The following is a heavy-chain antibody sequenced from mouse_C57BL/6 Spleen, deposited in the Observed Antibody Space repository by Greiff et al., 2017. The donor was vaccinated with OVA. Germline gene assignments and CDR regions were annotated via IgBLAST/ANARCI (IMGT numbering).Heavy chain of an antibody. CDR1: GYTFTSYW. CDR3: ATPHGYDYYAMDY. CDR2: IYPGSGST. Sequence: QVQLQQPGAELVKPGASVKMSCKASGYTFTSYWITWVKQRPGQGLEWIGDIYPGSGSTNYNEKFKSKATLTVDKSSSTAYMQLSSLTSEDSAVYYCATPHGYDYYAMDYWGQGTSVTVSS. V-gene: IGHV1-55*01. D-gene: IGHD2-2*01. J-gene: IGHJ4*01.